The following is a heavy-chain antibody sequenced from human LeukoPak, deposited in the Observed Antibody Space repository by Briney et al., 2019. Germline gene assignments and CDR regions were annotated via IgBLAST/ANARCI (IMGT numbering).Heavy chain of an antibody. Sequence: GGALRLSCAAPGFTFNNYSMNWGRQAPGEGLGLGAYISNTRVTISYADSVKGRFTISRDNAKNSLYLQMNSLRVEDTAVYYCARISMIRGVTWYYYYTDVWGKGTTVTVSS. CDR3: ARISMIRGVTWYYYYTDV. CDR1: GFTFNNYS. V-gene: IGHV3-48*01. D-gene: IGHD3-10*01. CDR2: ISNTRVTI. J-gene: IGHJ6*03.